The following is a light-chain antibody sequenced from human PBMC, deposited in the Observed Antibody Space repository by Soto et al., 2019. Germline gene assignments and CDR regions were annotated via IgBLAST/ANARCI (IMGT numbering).Light chain of an antibody. Sequence: QSVLTQPASVSGSPGQSITISCTGTSSDIGAYNYVSWYQLHPGKAPKLMIYEVSYRTSGLSNRFSGSKSGNTASLTISGLQAEDEADYFCSSYSGSSPLYVFGNGTKVTVL. CDR2: EVS. CDR1: SSDIGAYNY. CDR3: SSYSGSSPLYV. J-gene: IGLJ1*01. V-gene: IGLV2-14*01.